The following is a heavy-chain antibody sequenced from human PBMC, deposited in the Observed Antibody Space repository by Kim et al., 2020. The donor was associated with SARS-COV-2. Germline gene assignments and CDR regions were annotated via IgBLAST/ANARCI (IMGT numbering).Heavy chain of an antibody. D-gene: IGHD2-21*01. J-gene: IGHJ6*03. CDR3: ARVSWGSMWSEFNFYYM. Sequence: GGSLRLSCEASGFTFSGYSMNWVRQAPGKGLEWVSSISNSGRFIFYADSVKGRFTISRDNMRKSLSLEMSSLRAEDTSVYYCARVSWGSMWSEFNFYYM. CDR1: GFTFSGYS. V-gene: IGHV3-21*01. CDR2: ISNSGRFI.